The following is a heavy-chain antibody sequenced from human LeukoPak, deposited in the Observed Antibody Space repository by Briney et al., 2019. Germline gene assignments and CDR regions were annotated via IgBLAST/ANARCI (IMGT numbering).Heavy chain of an antibody. Sequence: LRLSCAASGFSFSSYWMSWVRQAPGKGLEWVANINPDGSNMLYVDSVKGRFTISRDNAKNSLYLQMNNLRAEDTAVYFCVSGFLQWLYWGQGTLVTVSS. CDR3: VSGFLQWLY. V-gene: IGHV3-7*01. CDR1: GFSFSSYW. CDR2: INPDGSNM. J-gene: IGHJ4*02. D-gene: IGHD3-3*01.